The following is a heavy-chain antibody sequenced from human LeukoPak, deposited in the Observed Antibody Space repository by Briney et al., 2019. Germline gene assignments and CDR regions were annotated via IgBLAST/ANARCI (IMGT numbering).Heavy chain of an antibody. CDR1: GFTFSDYY. D-gene: IGHD2-2*01. CDR3: ARDQRYCSSSSCPWEPFDY. Sequence: GGSLRLSCAASGFTFSDYYMSWVRQAPGKGLEWVANIKQDGSEKYYVDSVKGRFTISRDNAKNSLYLQMNSLRAEDTAVYYCARDQRYCSSSSCPWEPFDYWGQGTLVTVSS. CDR2: IKQDGSEK. J-gene: IGHJ4*02. V-gene: IGHV3-7*05.